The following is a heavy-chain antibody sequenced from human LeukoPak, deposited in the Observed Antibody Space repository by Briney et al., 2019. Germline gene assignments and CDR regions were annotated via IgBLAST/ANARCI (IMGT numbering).Heavy chain of an antibody. CDR1: GYTFTSYD. J-gene: IGHJ4*02. Sequence: ASVKFSCKASGYTFTSYDINWVRQATGQGLEWMGWMNPNRGNTGYAQKFQGRVTMTRNTSISTAYMELSSLRSEDPAVYYCASRSGCYYFDYWGQGTLVTVSS. CDR2: MNPNRGNT. V-gene: IGHV1-8*01. D-gene: IGHD3-3*01. CDR3: ASRSGCYYFDY.